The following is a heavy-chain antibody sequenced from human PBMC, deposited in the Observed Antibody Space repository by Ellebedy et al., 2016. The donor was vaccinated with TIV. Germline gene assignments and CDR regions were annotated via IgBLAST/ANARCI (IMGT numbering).Heavy chain of an antibody. D-gene: IGHD1-26*01. CDR3: ARHELGSNAAFDY. CDR1: GYSFIHYW. V-gene: IGHV5-10-1*01. Sequence: KVSXXGSGYSFIHYWISWVRQMPGKGLEWMGRIDPSDPSGSYTTYSPSSQGHVTISVDKSITTAYLEWSSLKASDTAMYYCARHELGSNAAFDYWGQGTLVTVSS. CDR2: IDPSDPSGSYT. J-gene: IGHJ4*02.